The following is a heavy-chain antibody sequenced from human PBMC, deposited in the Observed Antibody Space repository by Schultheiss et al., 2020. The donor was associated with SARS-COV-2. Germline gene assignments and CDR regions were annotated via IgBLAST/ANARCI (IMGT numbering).Heavy chain of an antibody. D-gene: IGHD3-3*01. CDR3: GSGWDGDFWSGYKTD. J-gene: IGHJ4*02. V-gene: IGHV4-30-4*08. CDR1: GGSISSGGYY. CDR2: IYYSGST. Sequence: SETLSLTCTVSGGSISSGGYYWSWIRQHPGKGLEWIGYIYYSGSTYYNPSLKSRVTILVDTSKNQFSLKLSSVTAADTAVYYCGSGWDGDFWSGYKTDWGQGTLVTVSS.